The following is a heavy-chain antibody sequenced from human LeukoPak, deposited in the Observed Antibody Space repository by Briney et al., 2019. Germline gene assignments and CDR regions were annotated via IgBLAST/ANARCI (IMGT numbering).Heavy chain of an antibody. CDR1: GGSFSGYY. V-gene: IGHV4-59*01. CDR3: ATIKRGSIFGYFDF. Sequence: SETLSLTCAVYGGSFSGYYWSWIRQPPGKGPEWIAYLFDGVNTKDNPSLQSRLTLSADTSKNQFSLRLSSVTAADTAVYYCATIKRGSIFGYFDFWGQGIKVTVSS. CDR2: LFDGVNT. J-gene: IGHJ4*02. D-gene: IGHD5-18*01.